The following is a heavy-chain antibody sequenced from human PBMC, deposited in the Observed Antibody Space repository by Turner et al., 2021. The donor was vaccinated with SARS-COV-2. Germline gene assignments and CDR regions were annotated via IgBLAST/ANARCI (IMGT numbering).Heavy chain of an antibody. D-gene: IGHD6-25*01. CDR3: ATLGGVAAQNFDY. CDR1: GGTFSTYA. Sequence: QVQLVQSGAGVRKPGYSVRVSCKPSGGTFSTYAIGWVRQAPGQGLEWMGGIIIFLGIANYAQNFKGRVTITADKSTSTAYMELSSLRSEDTALYYCATLGGVAAQNFDYWGQGTLVTVSS. J-gene: IGHJ4*02. V-gene: IGHV1-69*10. CDR2: IIIFLGIA.